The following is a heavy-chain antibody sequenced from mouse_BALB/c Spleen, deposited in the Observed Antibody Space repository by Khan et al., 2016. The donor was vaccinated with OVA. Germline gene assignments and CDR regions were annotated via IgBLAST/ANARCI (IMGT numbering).Heavy chain of an antibody. CDR3: AREWEFYAMDY. Sequence: EVELLESGGGLVQPGGSLRLSCATSGFTFTDYYMTWVRQPPGKALEWLGFIRDKANGYTTEYSASVRGRFTISRDNSQSILYLQMNSLRAEDSATYYCAREWEFYAMDYWGQGTSVTVSS. V-gene: IGHV7-3*02. J-gene: IGHJ4*01. CDR1: GFTFTDYY. CDR2: IRDKANGYTT. D-gene: IGHD4-1*01.